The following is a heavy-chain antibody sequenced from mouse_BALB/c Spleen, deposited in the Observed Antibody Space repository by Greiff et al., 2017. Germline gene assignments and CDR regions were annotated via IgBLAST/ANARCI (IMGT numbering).Heavy chain of an antibody. V-gene: IGHV1-69*02. J-gene: IGHJ2*01. CDR1: GYTFTSYW. D-gene: IGHD2-1*01. CDR2: IYPSDSYT. Sequence: QVQLQQPGAELVRPGASVKLSCKASGYTFTSYWINWVKQRPGQGLEWIGNIYPSDSYTNYNQKFKDKATLTVDKSSSTAYMQLSSPTSEDSAVYYCTRNGNFYYFDYWGQGTTLTVSS. CDR3: TRNGNFYYFDY.